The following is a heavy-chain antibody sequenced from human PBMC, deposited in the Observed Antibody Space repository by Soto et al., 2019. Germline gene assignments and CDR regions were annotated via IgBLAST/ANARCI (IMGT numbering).Heavy chain of an antibody. J-gene: IGHJ4*02. CDR3: AGAVVVVVAASYYCDY. D-gene: IGHD2-15*01. V-gene: IGHV3-11*01. Sequence: QVQLVESGGGLVKPGGSLRLSCAASGFTFSDYYMSWIRQAPGKGLEWVSYISSSGSTIYYADSVKGRFTISRDNAKNSLYLQMSSLRAEDTAVYYGAGAVVVVVAASYYCDYWGQGTMVTVSS. CDR2: ISSSGSTI. CDR1: GFTFSDYY.